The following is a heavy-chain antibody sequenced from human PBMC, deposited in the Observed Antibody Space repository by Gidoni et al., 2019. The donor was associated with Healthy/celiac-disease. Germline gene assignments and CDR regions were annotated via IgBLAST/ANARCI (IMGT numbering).Heavy chain of an antibody. V-gene: IGHV4-38-2*02. CDR2: IYRSGST. Sequence: QVQLQESGPRLVKPSETLSLTCTVSGYSSSSGHYWGWIRQPPGKGLEWIGNIYRSGSTYYNPSLKSRVTISRDTSKNQFSLNLSSVTAADTAVYYCARGEWLPDYWGQGTLVTVSS. CDR3: ARGEWLPDY. CDR1: GYSSSSGHY. D-gene: IGHD3-3*01. J-gene: IGHJ4*02.